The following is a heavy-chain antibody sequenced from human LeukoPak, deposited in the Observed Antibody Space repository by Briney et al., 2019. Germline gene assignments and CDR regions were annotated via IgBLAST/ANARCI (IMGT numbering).Heavy chain of an antibody. V-gene: IGHV3-49*03. D-gene: IGHD3-16*02. CDR3: ARGGYRFEH. J-gene: IGHJ1*01. CDR1: GFTFGNYA. Sequence: PGGSLRLSCTTSGFTFGNYAMSWFRQAPGKGLEWIGSIRDKRDGGTTEYAASVKGRFIISRDESKSTAYLQMDSLKTEDTAVYFCARGGYRFEHWGQGTLVTVSS. CDR2: IRDKRDGGTT.